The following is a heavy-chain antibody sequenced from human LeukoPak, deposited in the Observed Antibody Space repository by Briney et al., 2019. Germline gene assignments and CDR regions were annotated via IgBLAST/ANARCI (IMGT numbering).Heavy chain of an antibody. Sequence: GASVKVSCKASGYTFTGYYMHWVRQAPGQGLEWMGWINPNSGGTNYAQKFQGRVTMTRDTSISTAYMELSRLTSDDTAVYYCATRRAPGYCSSTSCYHHAFDIWGQGTMVPVSS. J-gene: IGHJ3*02. V-gene: IGHV1-2*02. CDR1: GYTFTGYY. CDR2: INPNSGGT. CDR3: ATRRAPGYCSSTSCYHHAFDI. D-gene: IGHD2-2*01.